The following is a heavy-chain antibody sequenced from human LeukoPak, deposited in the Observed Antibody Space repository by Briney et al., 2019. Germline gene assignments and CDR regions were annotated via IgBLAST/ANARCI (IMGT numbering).Heavy chain of an antibody. Sequence: SETLSLTCTVSGGSISSSSYYWGWIRQPPGKGLEWIGSIYYSGSTNYNPSLKSRVTISVDTSKNQFSLKLSSVTAADTAVYYCARRRGYGNFDYWGQGTLVTVSS. J-gene: IGHJ4*02. CDR2: IYYSGST. CDR1: GGSISSSSYY. V-gene: IGHV4-39*07. D-gene: IGHD5-12*01. CDR3: ARRRGYGNFDY.